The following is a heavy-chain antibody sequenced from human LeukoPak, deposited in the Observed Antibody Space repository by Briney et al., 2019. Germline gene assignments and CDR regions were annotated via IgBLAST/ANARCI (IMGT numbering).Heavy chain of an antibody. J-gene: IGHJ4*02. Sequence: QPGGSLRLSCAASGVTVSSNYMSWVRQAPGKGLEWVSVLYSDGSTYYADSVKGRFTISRDNSKNTLYLQMNSLRAEDTAVYFCARRPDYGGTPTFDYWGQGTLVTVSS. V-gene: IGHV3-66*01. CDR1: GVTVSSNY. CDR2: LYSDGST. D-gene: IGHD4-23*01. CDR3: ARRPDYGGTPTFDY.